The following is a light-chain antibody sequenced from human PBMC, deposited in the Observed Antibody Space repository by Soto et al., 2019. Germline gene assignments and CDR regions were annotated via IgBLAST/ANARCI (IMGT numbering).Light chain of an antibody. J-gene: IGKJ2*01. CDR1: QSVSSRY. Sequence: EIVLTQSPGTLSLSPGERATLSCRASQSVSSRYLAWYQQKPGQAPRLLIYGASNRATRIPDRFSGSGSGTDFPLTISRLEPEDFAVYFCQQYGSSPPFTFGQGTKVEIK. CDR3: QQYGSSPPFT. CDR2: GAS. V-gene: IGKV3-20*01.